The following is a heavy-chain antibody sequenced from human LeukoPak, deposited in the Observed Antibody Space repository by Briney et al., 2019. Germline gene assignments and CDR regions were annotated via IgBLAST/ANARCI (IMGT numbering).Heavy chain of an antibody. V-gene: IGHV3-7*01. CDR2: IKQDGSEK. D-gene: IGHD5-12*01. CDR3: ARDRSSYDIYYYMDV. Sequence: GGSLRLSCAASGFTLSSYWMSWVRQAPGKGLEWVANIKQDGSEKYYVDSVKGRFTISRDNAKNSLYLQMNSLRAEDTAVYYCARDRSSYDIYYYMDVWGKGTTVTVSS. J-gene: IGHJ6*03. CDR1: GFTLSSYW.